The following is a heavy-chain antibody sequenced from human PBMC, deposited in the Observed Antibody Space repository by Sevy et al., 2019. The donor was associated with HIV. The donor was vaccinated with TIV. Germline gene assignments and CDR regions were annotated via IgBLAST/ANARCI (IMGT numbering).Heavy chain of an antibody. CDR1: GFTLSDYY. V-gene: IGHV3-11*01. J-gene: IGHJ4*02. CDR3: ARGAYSTNYYMDFSDY. D-gene: IGHD2-2*02. CDR2: ISDSGSAV. Sequence: GGSLRLSCAASGFTLSDYYMTWIRQAPGKGLVWVSYISDSGSAVYYADSVKGRFTVSRDNAKNSLYLQMNSLRAEDTAVYYCARGAYSTNYYMDFSDYWGQGTVVTVSS.